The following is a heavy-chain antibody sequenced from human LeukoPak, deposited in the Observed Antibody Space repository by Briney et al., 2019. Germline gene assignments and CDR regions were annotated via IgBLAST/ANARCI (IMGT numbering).Heavy chain of an antibody. CDR3: ARSYDSSGYYGYFDY. CDR2: ISGSGGST. V-gene: IGHV3-23*01. Sequence: GGSLRLSCAASGFTFSSYAMSWVRQAPGKGLEWVSAISGSGGSTYYADSVKGRFTISRDNAKNSLYLQMNSLRAEDTAVYYCARSYDSSGYYGYFDYWGQGTLVTVSS. CDR1: GFTFSSYA. J-gene: IGHJ4*02. D-gene: IGHD3-22*01.